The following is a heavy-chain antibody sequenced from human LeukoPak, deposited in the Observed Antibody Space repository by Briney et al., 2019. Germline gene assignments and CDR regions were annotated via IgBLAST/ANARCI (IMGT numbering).Heavy chain of an antibody. V-gene: IGHV4-61*01. CDR2: VYHTGST. Sequence: PSETLSLTCTVSGDPVSRGSYYWSWIRQPPGKELEWIGYVYHTGSTNYNPSLKSRVTISVDTSKNEFSLKMTSVTAADTAVYYCARGFASVWYSRYDPWGQGTLVTVSS. D-gene: IGHD6-19*01. J-gene: IGHJ5*02. CDR1: GDPVSRGSYY. CDR3: ARGFASVWYSRYDP.